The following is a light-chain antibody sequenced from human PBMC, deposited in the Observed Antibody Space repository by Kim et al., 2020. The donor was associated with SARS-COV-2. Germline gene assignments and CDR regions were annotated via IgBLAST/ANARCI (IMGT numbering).Light chain of an antibody. J-gene: IGKJ5*01. CDR1: QSIFYSSNNKNY. CDR3: QQYDSTPIT. V-gene: IGKV4-1*01. Sequence: ATINCKSSQSIFYSSNNKNYVAWYQQKPGQPPKLLISWASTRESGVPDRFSGSGSGTDFTLTISSLQAEDVAVYYCQQYDSTPITFGQGTRLEIK. CDR2: WAS.